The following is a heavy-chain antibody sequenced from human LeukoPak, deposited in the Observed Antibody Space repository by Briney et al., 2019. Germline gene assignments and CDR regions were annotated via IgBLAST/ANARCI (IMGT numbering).Heavy chain of an antibody. V-gene: IGHV3-30-3*01. CDR2: ISYDGSNK. CDR3: VKGMEDYDILTGVLDV. D-gene: IGHD3-9*01. J-gene: IGHJ6*02. CDR1: GFTFSSYA. Sequence: GGSLRLSCAASGFTFSSYAMHWVRQAPGKGLEWVAIISYDGSNKYYADSVKGRFTISRDNSKNTLYLQMNSLRAEDTAVYYCVKGMEDYDILTGVLDVWGQGTTVTVSS.